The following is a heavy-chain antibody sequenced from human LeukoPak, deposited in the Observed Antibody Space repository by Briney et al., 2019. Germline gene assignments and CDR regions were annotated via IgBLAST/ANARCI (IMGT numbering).Heavy chain of an antibody. J-gene: IGHJ3*02. Sequence: ASVKVSCKASGYTFTCYYMHWVRQAPGQGLEWMGWINPNSGGTNYAQKFQGRVTMTRDTSISTAYMELSRLRSDDTAVYYCARDNEAFVLAYCGGDCYSGIAFYAFDIWGQGTMVTVSS. D-gene: IGHD2-21*02. CDR3: ARDNEAFVLAYCGGDCYSGIAFYAFDI. CDR1: GYTFTCYY. V-gene: IGHV1-2*02. CDR2: INPNSGGT.